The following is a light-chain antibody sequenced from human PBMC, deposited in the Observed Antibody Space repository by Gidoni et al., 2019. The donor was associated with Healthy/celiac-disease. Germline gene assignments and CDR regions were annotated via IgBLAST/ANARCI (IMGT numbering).Light chain of an antibody. CDR1: QSVRSY. CDR3: QQRSNWPPSLT. V-gene: IGKV3-11*01. J-gene: IGKJ4*01. Sequence: EIVLPQSPATLSLSPGERATLSCRASQSVRSYLAWYQQKPGQAPRLLIYDASNRATGIPARFSGSGSGTDFTLTISSLEPEDFAVYYCQQRSNWPPSLTFGGGTKVEIK. CDR2: DAS.